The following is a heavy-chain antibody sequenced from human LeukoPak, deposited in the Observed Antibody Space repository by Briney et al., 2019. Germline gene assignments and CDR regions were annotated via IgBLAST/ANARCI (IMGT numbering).Heavy chain of an antibody. CDR3: ARVDYYDQTHDY. D-gene: IGHD3-22*01. Sequence: PSETLSLTCSVSGGSISSGGYYWGWIRQPPGKGLEWIGSLYYSGNTYYNPSLKSRVTISVDTSKNQFSLKLSSVTAADTAVYYCARVDYYDQTHDYWGQGALVTVSS. CDR2: LYYSGNT. CDR1: GGSISSGGYY. V-gene: IGHV4-39*07. J-gene: IGHJ4*02.